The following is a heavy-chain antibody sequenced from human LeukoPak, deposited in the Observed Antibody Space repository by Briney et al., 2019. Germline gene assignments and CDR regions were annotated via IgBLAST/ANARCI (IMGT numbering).Heavy chain of an antibody. V-gene: IGHV4-59*01. D-gene: IGHD6-19*01. CDR1: GGSFSGYY. CDR2: IYYSGST. J-gene: IGHJ4*02. Sequence: SETLSLTCAVYGGSFSGYYWSWIRQPPGKGLEWIGYIYYSGSTNYNPSLKSRVTISVDTSKNQFSLKLSSVTAADTAVYYCARERAVAGIDYWGQGTLVTVSS. CDR3: ARERAVAGIDY.